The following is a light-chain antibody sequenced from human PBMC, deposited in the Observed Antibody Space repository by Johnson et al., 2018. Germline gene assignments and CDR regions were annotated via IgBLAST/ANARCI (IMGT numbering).Light chain of an antibody. CDR2: ENN. V-gene: IGLV1-51*02. Sequence: QSVLTQPPSVSAAPGQKVTISCSGSSSNIGNNYVSWYQQLPGTAPKLLIYENNKRPSGIPDRFSGSQSGTSATLGITRLQPGDEANYYCGTWDSSLSAGNGFGTGTKVTVL. CDR1: SSNIGNNY. CDR3: GTWDSSLSAGNG. J-gene: IGLJ1*01.